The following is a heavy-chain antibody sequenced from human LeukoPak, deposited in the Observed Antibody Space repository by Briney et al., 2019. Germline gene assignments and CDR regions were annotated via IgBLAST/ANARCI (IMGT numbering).Heavy chain of an antibody. D-gene: IGHD5-24*01. J-gene: IGHJ5*02. V-gene: IGHV3-53*01. CDR2: TYFGGTT. CDR3: ARDSEGDGYNFDT. CDR1: GFAINTNY. Sequence: GGSLRLSCVASGFAINTNYMNCVRQAPGKELEWVSITYFGGTTYYADSVKGRFTISRDHSKNTLYLQMNSLRADDTAVYYCARDSEGDGYNFDTWGRGTLVTVSS.